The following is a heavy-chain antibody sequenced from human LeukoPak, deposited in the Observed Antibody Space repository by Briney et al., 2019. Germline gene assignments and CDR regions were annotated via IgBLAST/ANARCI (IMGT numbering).Heavy chain of an antibody. J-gene: IGHJ2*01. D-gene: IGHD2-15*01. CDR1: GASVNRDYYY. V-gene: IGHV4-61*03. CDR2: IDYSGST. CDR3: AREGRSVGGQYFDL. Sequence: SDTLSLTRTVSGASVNRDYYYWTWIRQPPGKGLEWIGYIDYSGSTNYNPSRKRRVTVSIDTSKNHFSLELDSVTPADTAVYYCAREGRSVGGQYFDLGGGGTLVTVSS.